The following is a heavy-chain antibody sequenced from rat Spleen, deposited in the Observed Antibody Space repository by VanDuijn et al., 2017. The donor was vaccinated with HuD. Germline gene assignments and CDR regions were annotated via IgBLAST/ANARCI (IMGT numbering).Heavy chain of an antibody. J-gene: IGHJ2*01. CDR2: ISNIDDT. Sequence: EVQLVESDGGLVQPGRSLKLSCAASGFTFNNYWMTWIRQAPGKGLEWVASISNIDDTYYSDSVKGRFSISRDNAKSTLYLQMDSLRSEDTATYYCARRYDFDYWGQGVMVTVSS. CDR1: GFTFNNYW. D-gene: IGHD1-11*01. V-gene: IGHV5-31*01. CDR3: ARRYDFDY.